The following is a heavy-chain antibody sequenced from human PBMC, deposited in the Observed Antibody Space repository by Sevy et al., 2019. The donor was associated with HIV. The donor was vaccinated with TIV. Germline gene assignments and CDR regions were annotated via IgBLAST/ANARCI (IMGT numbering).Heavy chain of an antibody. CDR3: TRNSGVYSGYERPFDY. V-gene: IGHV1-69*13. D-gene: IGHD5-12*01. CDR1: GGTFSSYA. J-gene: IGHJ4*02. Sequence: ASVKVSCKASGGTFSSYAISWVRQAPGQGLEWMGGIIPIFGTANYAQKFQGRVTITADESTSTAYMELSSLRSEDTAVYYCTRNSGVYSGYERPFDYWGQGTLVTVSS. CDR2: IIPIFGTA.